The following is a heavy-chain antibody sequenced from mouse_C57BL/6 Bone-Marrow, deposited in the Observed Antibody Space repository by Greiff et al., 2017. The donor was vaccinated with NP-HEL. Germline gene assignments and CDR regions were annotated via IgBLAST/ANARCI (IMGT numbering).Heavy chain of an antibody. CDR2: INPNYGTT. V-gene: IGHV1-39*01. J-gene: IGHJ2*01. CDR1: GYSFTDYN. CDR3: ASQGGSSSYYFDY. D-gene: IGHD1-1*01. Sequence: VHVKQSGPELVKPGASVKISCKASGYSFTDYNMNWVKQSNGKSLEWIGVINPNYGTTSYNQKFKGKATLTVDQSSSTAYMQLNSLTSEDSAVYYCASQGGSSSYYFDYWGQGTTLTVSS.